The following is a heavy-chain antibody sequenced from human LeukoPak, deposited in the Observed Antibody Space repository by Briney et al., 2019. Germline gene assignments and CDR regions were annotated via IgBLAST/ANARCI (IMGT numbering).Heavy chain of an antibody. J-gene: IGHJ3*02. CDR2: ISGGGST. V-gene: IGHV3-66*01. D-gene: IGHD3-10*01. Sequence: GGSLRLSCAASGSTVSSKYMSWVRQAPGKGLEWVSLISGGGSTYYADSVKGRFTISRDNSKNTLYLQMNSLRAEDTAVYYCARVPGAYYDAFDIWGQGTMVTVSS. CDR3: ARVPGAYYDAFDI. CDR1: GSTVSSKY.